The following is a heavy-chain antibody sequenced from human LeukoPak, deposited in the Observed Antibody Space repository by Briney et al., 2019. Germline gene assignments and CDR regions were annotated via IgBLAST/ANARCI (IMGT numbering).Heavy chain of an antibody. CDR3: ARHFDRDGYKSNAFDI. J-gene: IGHJ3*02. CDR2: MYYSGST. CDR1: GGSFSSSSHY. V-gene: IGHV4-39*01. Sequence: SETLSLTYTVSGGSFSSSSHYWGWVRQPPGKGLEWIGSMYYSGSTYYNASLRSRVTISVDTSRDQFSLKLSSVTAADTAVYYCARHFDRDGYKSNAFDIWGQGTMVTVSS. D-gene: IGHD5-24*01.